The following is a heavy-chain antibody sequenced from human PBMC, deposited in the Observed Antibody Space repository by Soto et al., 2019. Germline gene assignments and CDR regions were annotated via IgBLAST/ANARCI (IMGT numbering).Heavy chain of an antibody. J-gene: IGHJ5*02. CDR2: IYYSGST. CDR1: GGSIISGDYC. V-gene: IGHV4-30-4*01. Sequence: SETLSLTCTVSGGSIISGDYCWSWIRQPPGKGLEWIGYIYYSGSTYYNPSLKSRVTISVDTSKNQFSLKLSSVTAADTAVYYCARGRPDGSRLDPWGQGTLVTVSS. D-gene: IGHD6-13*01. CDR3: ARGRPDGSRLDP.